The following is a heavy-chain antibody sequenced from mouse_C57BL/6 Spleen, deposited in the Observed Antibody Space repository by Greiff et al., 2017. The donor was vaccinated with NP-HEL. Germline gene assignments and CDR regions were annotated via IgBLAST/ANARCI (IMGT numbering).Heavy chain of an antibody. V-gene: IGHV1-50*01. CDR3: ARGGDGYAMDY. J-gene: IGHJ4*01. Sequence: QVQLQQPGAELVKPGASVKLSCKASGYTFTSYWMQWVNQRPGQGLEWIGEIDPSDSYTNYNQKFKGKATLTVDTSSSTAYMQLSSLTSEDSAVYYCARGGDGYAMDYWGQGTSVTVSS. CDR2: IDPSDSYT. CDR1: GYTFTSYW.